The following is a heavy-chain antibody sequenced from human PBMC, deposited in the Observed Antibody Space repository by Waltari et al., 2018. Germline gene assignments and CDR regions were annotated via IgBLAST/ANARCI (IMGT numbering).Heavy chain of an antibody. J-gene: IGHJ4*02. CDR1: GFTFSSYA. D-gene: IGHD4-4*01. V-gene: IGHV3-30-3*01. Sequence: QVQLVESGGGVVQFRRSLRLSCAASGFTFSSYAMQWVRQAPGKGLEWVAVISYDGSNKYYADSVKGRFTISRDNSKNTLYLQMNSLRAEDTAVYYCAREDYSNYVFDYWGQGTLVTVSS. CDR3: AREDYSNYVFDY. CDR2: ISYDGSNK.